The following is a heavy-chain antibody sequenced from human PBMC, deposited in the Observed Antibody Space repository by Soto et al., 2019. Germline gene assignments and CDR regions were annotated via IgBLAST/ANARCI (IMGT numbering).Heavy chain of an antibody. CDR1: GGSVSSSGYY. Sequence: QVQLQESGPRLVKPSETLSLTCSVSGGSVSSSGYYWSWVRQPPGKGLEWIGDIYGGGTTNYNPSLKSRVTISVDTSENQFSLKLSSVTAADTAVYYCAGPDGSLDYWGQGTLVTVSS. CDR3: AGPDGSLDY. D-gene: IGHD3-22*01. J-gene: IGHJ4*02. V-gene: IGHV4-61*08. CDR2: IYGGGTT.